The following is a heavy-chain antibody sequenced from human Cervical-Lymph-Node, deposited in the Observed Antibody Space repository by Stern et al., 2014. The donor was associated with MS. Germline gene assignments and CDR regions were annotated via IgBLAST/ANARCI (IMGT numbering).Heavy chain of an antibody. CDR2: IYYSGTT. J-gene: IGHJ4*02. CDR1: GGSVNTYY. D-gene: IGHD3-16*01. Sequence: VQLVESGPGLVKPSETLSLTCTVSGGSVNTYYWSWIRQPPGQGLEWIGWIYYSGTTNYSPSLRSRVTISIDTSKNQLSLKLTSVTAADTAVYYCARGGGRTYFDYWRQGTLVTVSS. CDR3: ARGGGRTYFDY. V-gene: IGHV4-59*02.